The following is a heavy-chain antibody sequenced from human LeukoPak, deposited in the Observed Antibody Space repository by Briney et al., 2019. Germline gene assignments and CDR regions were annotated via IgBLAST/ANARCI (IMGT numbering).Heavy chain of an antibody. CDR2: ISWNSGSI. CDR1: GFTFDDYA. CDR3: AKDHDYGGNSSGVMDV. J-gene: IGHJ6*04. Sequence: SRTLSCAASGFTFDDYAMHWVRQAPGKGLEWVSGISWNSGSIGYANSVESRFTISRDNAKNSLYLQMNSLRAEDTALYYCAKDHDYGGNSSGVMDVWGKGTMVTVSS. V-gene: IGHV3-9*01. D-gene: IGHD4-23*01.